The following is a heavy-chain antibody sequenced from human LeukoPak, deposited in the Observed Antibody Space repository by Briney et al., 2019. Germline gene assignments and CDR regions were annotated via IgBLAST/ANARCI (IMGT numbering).Heavy chain of an antibody. J-gene: IGHJ4*02. CDR1: GGSISSGSYY. Sequence: SQALSLTCTVSGGSISSGSYYWSWIRQPAGKGLEWIGRLHTSGGTNYNPSLKSRVTMSVDTSKNQFSLKLSSVTAADTAVYYCASNMVRGVINGYWGQGTLVTVSS. CDR2: LHTSGGT. V-gene: IGHV4-61*02. D-gene: IGHD3-10*01. CDR3: ASNMVRGVINGY.